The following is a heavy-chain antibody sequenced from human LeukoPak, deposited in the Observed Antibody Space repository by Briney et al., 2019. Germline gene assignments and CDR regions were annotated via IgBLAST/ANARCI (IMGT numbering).Heavy chain of an antibody. Sequence: GGSLRLSCAASGFTFSTYAMSWVRQAPGKGLGWVSAISGSGGTTYYADSVKGRFTISRDNSKNTLHLQMNSLRAEDTAVYYCAKRSVGYDFWSGVDYWGQGTLVTVSS. CDR1: GFTFSTYA. D-gene: IGHD3-3*01. V-gene: IGHV3-23*01. J-gene: IGHJ4*02. CDR2: ISGSGGTT. CDR3: AKRSVGYDFWSGVDY.